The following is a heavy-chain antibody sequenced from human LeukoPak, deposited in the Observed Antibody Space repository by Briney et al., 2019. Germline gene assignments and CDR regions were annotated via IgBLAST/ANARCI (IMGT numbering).Heavy chain of an antibody. CDR3: ARGFDSKSTYFDY. CDR1: GGSISSGDYY. D-gene: IGHD5-12*01. Sequence: SETLSLTCTVSGGSISSGDYYWSWIRQHPGKGLEWIGYIYYSGSTYYNPSLKSRVTISVDTSKNQFSLKLRSVTAADTAVYYCARGFDSKSTYFDYWGQGTLVTVSS. CDR2: IYYSGST. J-gene: IGHJ4*02. V-gene: IGHV4-30-4*02.